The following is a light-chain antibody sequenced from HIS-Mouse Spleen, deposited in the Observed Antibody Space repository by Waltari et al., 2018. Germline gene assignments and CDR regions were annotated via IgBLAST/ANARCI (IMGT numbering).Light chain of an antibody. CDR1: QSVLYSSNNKND. CDR3: QQYYSTPT. Sequence: DIVMTQSPDSLAVSLGERATINCKSSQSVLYSSNNKNDLPWYQQKPGQPPKLRIYWASTRESGVPDRVSGSGSGTDFTLTISSLQAEDVAVYYCQQYYSTPTFGGGTKVEIK. V-gene: IGKV4-1*01. CDR2: WAS. J-gene: IGKJ4*01.